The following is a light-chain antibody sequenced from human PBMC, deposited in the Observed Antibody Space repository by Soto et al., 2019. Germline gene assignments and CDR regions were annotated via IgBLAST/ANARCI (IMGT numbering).Light chain of an antibody. J-gene: IGKJ1*01. Sequence: ETVMTQSPATLSVSPGERATLSCRASQSVGTNLAWYQQKPGQAPRLLLYDASTGATGFLAGFSGSGSGTEFTLTIRSLQSEDFAVYYCQQYNYWPQTFGQGTKVEIK. V-gene: IGKV3-15*01. CDR1: QSVGTN. CDR2: DAS. CDR3: QQYNYWPQT.